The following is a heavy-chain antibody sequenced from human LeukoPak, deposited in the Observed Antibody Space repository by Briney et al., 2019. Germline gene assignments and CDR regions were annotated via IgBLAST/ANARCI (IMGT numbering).Heavy chain of an antibody. J-gene: IGHJ4*02. Sequence: SCKASGGTFSSYAMSWVRQAPGKGLEWVSAISGSGGSTYYADSVKGRFTISRDDSKNTLSLQMNSLRVEDTAVYYCAQDLAWGAFDHWGQGTLVTVSS. CDR2: ISGSGGST. D-gene: IGHD7-27*01. CDR3: AQDLAWGAFDH. V-gene: IGHV3-23*01. CDR1: GGTFSSYA.